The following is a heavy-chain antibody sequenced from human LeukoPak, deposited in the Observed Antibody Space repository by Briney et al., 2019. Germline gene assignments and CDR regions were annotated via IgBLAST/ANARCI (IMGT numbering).Heavy chain of an antibody. CDR2: TYYSGST. CDR3: ARAPFYGSGSSYWFDP. CDR1: GGSISSYY. V-gene: IGHV4-59*12. Sequence: AETLSLTCTASGGSISSYYWSWIRQPPGKGLEWVGYTYYSGSTNYNHSLTTRVTRSVVTSKNQLSLKLLSMTTANTAVTYGARAPFYGSGSSYWFDPWGQGTLVTVSS. D-gene: IGHD3-10*01. J-gene: IGHJ5*02.